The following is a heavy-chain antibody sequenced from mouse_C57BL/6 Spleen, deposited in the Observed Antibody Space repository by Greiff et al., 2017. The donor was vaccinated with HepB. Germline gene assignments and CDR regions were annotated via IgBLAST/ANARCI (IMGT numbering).Heavy chain of an antibody. D-gene: IGHD2-2*01. CDR3: TRYGYDGGDYAMDY. J-gene: IGHJ4*01. V-gene: IGHV1-5*01. CDR1: GYTFTSYW. CDR2: IYPGNSDT. Sequence: EVKLVESGTVLARPGASVKMSCKTSGYTFTSYWMHWVKQRPGQGLEWIGAIYPGNSDTSYNQKFKGKAKLTAVTSASTAYMELSSLTNEDSAVYYSTRYGYDGGDYAMDYWGQGTSVTVSS.